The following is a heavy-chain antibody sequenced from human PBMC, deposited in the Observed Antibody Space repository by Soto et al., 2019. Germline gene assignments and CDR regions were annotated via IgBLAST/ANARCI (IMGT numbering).Heavy chain of an antibody. V-gene: IGHV3-30-3*01. Sequence: QVQLVESGGGVVQPGRSLRLSCAASGFTFSSYAMHWVRQAPGKGLEWVAVISYDGSNNYYADSVKGRFTISRDNSKNTLYLQMNSLRAEDTAVYYCARMASFYCSGGSCYPTYGMDVW. CDR2: ISYDGSNN. J-gene: IGHJ6*01. CDR3: ARMASFYCSGGSCYPTYGMDV. CDR1: GFTFSSYA. D-gene: IGHD2-15*01.